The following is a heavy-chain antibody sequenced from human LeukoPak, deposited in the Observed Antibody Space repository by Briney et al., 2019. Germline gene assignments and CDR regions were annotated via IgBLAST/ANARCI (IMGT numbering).Heavy chain of an antibody. Sequence: SETLSLTCAVSGYSISSGYYGGWIRQPPGKGLEWIGSIYYSGTTYYNPSLKSRVTISIDTSRSQFSLKVTSVTAADTAVYLCARLVATPVGGYYFDYWGQGTLVSVSS. V-gene: IGHV4-38-2*01. J-gene: IGHJ4*02. CDR3: ARLVATPVGGYYFDY. CDR2: IYYSGTT. CDR1: GYSISSGYY. D-gene: IGHD5-12*01.